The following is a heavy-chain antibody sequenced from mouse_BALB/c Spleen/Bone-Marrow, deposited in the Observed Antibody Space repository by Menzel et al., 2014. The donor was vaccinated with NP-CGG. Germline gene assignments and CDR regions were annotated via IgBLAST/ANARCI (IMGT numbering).Heavy chain of an antibody. CDR2: IGSGGGST. Sequence: EVKLVESGGGLVKPGGSLKLSCAASGFAFSSYDMSWVRQTPEKRLEWVAYIGSGGGSTYYPDTVKGRFTISRDNAKNTLYLQMSSLKSEDTAMYYCARLPSYYRYEDAYWGQGTLVTVSA. J-gene: IGHJ3*01. V-gene: IGHV5-12-1*01. CDR1: GFAFSSYD. CDR3: ARLPSYYRYEDAY. D-gene: IGHD2-14*01.